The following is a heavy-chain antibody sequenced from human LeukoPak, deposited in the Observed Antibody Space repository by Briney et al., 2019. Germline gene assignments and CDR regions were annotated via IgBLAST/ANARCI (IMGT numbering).Heavy chain of an antibody. J-gene: IGHJ5*02. D-gene: IGHD4-17*01. Sequence: GGSLRLSCAASGFTFSNYAMNWVRQALGKGLEWVSAISGSGGSTYYADSVKGRFTISRDNSKNTLYLQMNSLRAEDTAIYYCAKLYGDYAADWFDPWGQGTLVTVSS. CDR2: ISGSGGST. CDR1: GFTFSNYA. V-gene: IGHV3-23*01. CDR3: AKLYGDYAADWFDP.